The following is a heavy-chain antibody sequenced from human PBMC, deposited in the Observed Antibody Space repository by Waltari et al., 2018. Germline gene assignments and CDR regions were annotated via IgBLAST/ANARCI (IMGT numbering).Heavy chain of an antibody. V-gene: IGHV1-46*01. J-gene: IGHJ6*02. CDR3: VRKQLEPNYGLDV. CDR1: GYTFTPYH. Sequence: QVQLVQSGAEVKEPGASVKLSCKASGYTFTPYHMHWARQAPGQGLEWRGPSNPSGRPNAPAKCQGRVTITRGPSKSPVEMELSSLSSEDTAVYYCVRKQLEPNYGLDVWGQRTTVTVSS. CDR2: SNPSGRP. D-gene: IGHD1-1*01.